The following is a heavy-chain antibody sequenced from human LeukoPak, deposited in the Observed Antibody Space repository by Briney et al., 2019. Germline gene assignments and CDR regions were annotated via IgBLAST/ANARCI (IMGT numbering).Heavy chain of an antibody. Sequence: ASVKASCKASEYTFTDYYLHWVRQAPGQGFEWMGWINPVSGGTNYVQKFQGRVTMTRDTSISTAYMELCRLRSDDTAVYYCARANFLSCSSTSCLFDYWGQGTLVTVSS. D-gene: IGHD2-2*01. V-gene: IGHV1-2*02. J-gene: IGHJ4*02. CDR2: INPVSGGT. CDR1: EYTFTDYY. CDR3: ARANFLSCSSTSCLFDY.